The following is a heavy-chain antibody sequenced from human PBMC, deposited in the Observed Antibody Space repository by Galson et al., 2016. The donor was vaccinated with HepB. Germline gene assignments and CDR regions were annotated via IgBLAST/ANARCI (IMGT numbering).Heavy chain of an antibody. CDR3: AKDLGDRFITVYYYMDV. Sequence: SLRLSCAASGFTFSSFAMAWVRQAPGKGLEWVSAINGDSGYTYYADSVEGRFTISRANSQNTLYLQMNSLRAEDTAVYYCAKDLGDRFITVYYYMDVWGKGTTVTVS. V-gene: IGHV3-23*01. D-gene: IGHD1-20*01. CDR1: GFTFSSFA. J-gene: IGHJ6*03. CDR2: INGDSGYT.